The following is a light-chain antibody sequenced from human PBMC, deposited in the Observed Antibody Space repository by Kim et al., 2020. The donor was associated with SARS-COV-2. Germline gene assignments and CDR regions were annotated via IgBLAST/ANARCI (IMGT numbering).Light chain of an antibody. CDR3: QQYVSPPST. V-gene: IGKV3-20*01. Sequence: EIVLTQSPGTPSLSPGERATLSCRASQSVTSRSLAWYQQRPGQAPRLLIFGASSRAAGIPDRFSGSGSGTDFTLTISRLEPEDFAVYYCQQYVSPPSTFGQGTKVDIK. CDR1: QSVTSRS. CDR2: GAS. J-gene: IGKJ1*01.